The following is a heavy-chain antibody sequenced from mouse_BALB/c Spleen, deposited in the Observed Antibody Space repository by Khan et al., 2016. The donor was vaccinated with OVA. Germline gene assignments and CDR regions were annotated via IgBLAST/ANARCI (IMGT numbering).Heavy chain of an antibody. CDR1: GYSITSDYA. Sequence: EVKLLESGPGLVKPSQSLSLTCTVTGYSITSDYAWNWIRQFPGNKLEWMGFISYSGNTKYNPSLKSRFSITRDTSKNQFFLQLNSVTTEDTATYYCARVYGGDCDYWGQGTSLTVSS. J-gene: IGHJ2*02. V-gene: IGHV3-2*02. CDR2: ISYSGNT. D-gene: IGHD1-1*01. CDR3: ARVYGGDCDY.